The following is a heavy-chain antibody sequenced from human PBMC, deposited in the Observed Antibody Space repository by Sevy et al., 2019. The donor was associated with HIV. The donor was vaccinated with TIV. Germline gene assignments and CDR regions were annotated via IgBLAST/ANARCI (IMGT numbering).Heavy chain of an antibody. CDR2: IYYSGST. Sequence: SETLSLTCTVSGGSISSGDYYWSWIRQPPGKGLEWIGYIYYSGSTYYNPSLKSQVTISVDTSKNQFALKLGSASAADTAGDYCAGEPASASGTFGGVIVPNYYGMDVWGQGTTVTVSS. J-gene: IGHJ6*02. CDR1: GGSISSGDYY. D-gene: IGHD3-16*02. CDR3: AGEPASASGTFGGVIVPNYYGMDV. V-gene: IGHV4-30-4*01.